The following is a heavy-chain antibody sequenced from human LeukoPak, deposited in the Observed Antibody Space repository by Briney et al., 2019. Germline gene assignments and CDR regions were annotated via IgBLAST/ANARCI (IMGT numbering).Heavy chain of an antibody. CDR3: ARQKTKSPVYYYYGMDV. CDR1: GESISGYY. D-gene: IGHD2-8*01. J-gene: IGHJ6*02. V-gene: IGHV4-59*01. CDR2: IYYSGST. Sequence: SETLSLTCTVSGESISGYYWSWIRQFPGKGLEWIGYIYYSGSTTYNPSLQSRITISVDTSKNQFSLKLRSVTAADTAVYYCARQKTKSPVYYYYGMDVWGQGTTATVPS.